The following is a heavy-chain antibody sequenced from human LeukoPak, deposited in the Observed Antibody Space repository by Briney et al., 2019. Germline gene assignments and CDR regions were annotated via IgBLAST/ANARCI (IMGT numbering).Heavy chain of an antibody. CDR1: GGPNSNYY. CDR3: ARGAGWWDY. Sequence: SETLSLTCTVSGGPNSNYYWSWIRQPPGEGLEWIGYISYSGRTNYNPSLKSRVSLSVDTSKNQFSLTLTSVTAADTAVYYCARGAGWWDYWGQGTLVTVSS. D-gene: IGHD2-15*01. V-gene: IGHV4-59*01. J-gene: IGHJ4*02. CDR2: ISYSGRT.